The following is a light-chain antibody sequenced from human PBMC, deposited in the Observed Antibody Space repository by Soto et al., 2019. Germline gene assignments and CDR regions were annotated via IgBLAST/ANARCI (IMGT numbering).Light chain of an antibody. V-gene: IGKV1-5*03. CDR1: QSINSR. Sequence: DIQMTQSPSTLSASVGDRVTVTCRAGQSINSRLAWYQQKPGKAPKLLIYKASNLESGVPSRFSDTGSGAEFTLTISSLQPDDSATYYCQQYNSYPWTFGQGTEVEIK. CDR2: KAS. J-gene: IGKJ1*01. CDR3: QQYNSYPWT.